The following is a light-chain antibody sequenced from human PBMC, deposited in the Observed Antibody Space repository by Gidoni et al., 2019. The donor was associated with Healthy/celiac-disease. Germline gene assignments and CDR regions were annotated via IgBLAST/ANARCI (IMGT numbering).Light chain of an antibody. CDR2: DAS. V-gene: IGKV1-33*01. CDR3: QQYDNLPPERT. Sequence: DIQMTQSPSSLSASVGDRVTITCQASQDISNYLNWYQQKPGKAPKLLIYDASNLETGVPSRFSGSGSGKDFTFTISSLQPEDIATYYCQQYDNLPPERTFGQGTKVEIK. J-gene: IGKJ1*01. CDR1: QDISNY.